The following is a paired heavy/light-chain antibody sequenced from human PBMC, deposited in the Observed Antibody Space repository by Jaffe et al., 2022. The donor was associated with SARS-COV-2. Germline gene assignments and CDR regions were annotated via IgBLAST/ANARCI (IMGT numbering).Heavy chain of an antibody. CDR3: AKSKGMGDYVWGSYPGDRGEMDV. D-gene: IGHD3-16*01. J-gene: IGHJ6*02. V-gene: IGHV3-23*01. Sequence: EVQLLESGGGLVQPGGSLRLSCAASGFTFSSYAMSWVRQAPGKGLEWVSAISGSGGSTYYADSVKGRFTISRDNSKNTLYLQMNSLRAEDTAVYYCAKSKGMGDYVWGSYPGDRGEMDVWGQGTTVTVSS. CDR2: ISGSGGST. CDR1: GFTFSSYA.
Light chain of an antibody. CDR2: YKSDSDK. J-gene: IGLJ2*01. V-gene: IGLV5-45*03. Sequence: QAVLTQPSSLSASPGASASLTCTLRSGINVGTYRIYWYQQKPGSPPQYLLRYKSDSDKQQGSGVPSRFSGSKDASANAGILLISGLQSEDEADYYCMIWHSSGGVFGGGTKLTVL. CDR1: SGINVGTYR. CDR3: MIWHSSGGV.